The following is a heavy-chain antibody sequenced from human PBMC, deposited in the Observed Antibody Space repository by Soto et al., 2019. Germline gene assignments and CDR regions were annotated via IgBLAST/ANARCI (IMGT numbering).Heavy chain of an antibody. CDR3: ARVIAAAGTPFDH. Sequence: QVQLQESGPGLVKPSQTLSLTCTVSGGSISSGGYYWSWIRQHPGKGLEWIGYIYYSGSTYYNPCLKRRVTIPVDTSKNQFSLKLSSVTAADTAVYYCARVIAAAGTPFDHWGQGTLVTVSS. J-gene: IGHJ4*02. D-gene: IGHD6-13*01. V-gene: IGHV4-31*03. CDR2: IYYSGST. CDR1: GGSISSGGYY.